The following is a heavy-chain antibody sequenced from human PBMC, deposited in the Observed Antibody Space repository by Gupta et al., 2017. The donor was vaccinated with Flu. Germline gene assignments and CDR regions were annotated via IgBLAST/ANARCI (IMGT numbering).Heavy chain of an antibody. Sequence: QVQLVQSGAEVKTPGSSVTVSCKASGGTFSSYAISWVRQAPGQGLEWMGGIIPIFGTANYAQKFQGRGTITADESTSTAYMERSSLRSEDTAVYYCARCLFVGGDDSHYYYYGMDVGGQGTTVTVSS. D-gene: IGHD5-12*01. CDR2: IIPIFGTA. CDR1: GGTFSSYA. V-gene: IGHV1-69*01. CDR3: ARCLFVGGDDSHYYYYGMDV. J-gene: IGHJ6*02.